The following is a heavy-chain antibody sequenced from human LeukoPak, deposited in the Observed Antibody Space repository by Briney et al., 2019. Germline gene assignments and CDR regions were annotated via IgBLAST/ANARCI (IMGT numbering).Heavy chain of an antibody. CDR3: ARGWYYYDSSAPFGY. V-gene: IGHV1-69*05. D-gene: IGHD3-22*01. CDR1: GGTFSSYA. Sequence: SVKVSCTASGGTFSSYAISWVRQAPGQGLEWMGGIIPIFGTANYAQKFQGRVTITTDESTSTAYMELSSLRSEDTAVYYCARGWYYYDSSAPFGYWGQGTLVTVSS. CDR2: IIPIFGTA. J-gene: IGHJ4*02.